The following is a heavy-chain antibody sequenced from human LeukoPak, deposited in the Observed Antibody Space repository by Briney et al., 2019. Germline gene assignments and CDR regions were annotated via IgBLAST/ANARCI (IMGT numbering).Heavy chain of an antibody. V-gene: IGHV3-48*03. CDR2: ISSSGSTI. J-gene: IGHJ4*02. D-gene: IGHD5-12*01. Sequence: GGSLRPSCAASGFTFSSYEMNWVRQAPGKGLEWVSYISSSGSTIYYADSVKGRFTISRDNAKNSLYLQMNSLRAEDTAVYYCARERYSGYDSGSGEKNFDYWGQGTLVTVSS. CDR1: GFTFSSYE. CDR3: ARERYSGYDSGSGEKNFDY.